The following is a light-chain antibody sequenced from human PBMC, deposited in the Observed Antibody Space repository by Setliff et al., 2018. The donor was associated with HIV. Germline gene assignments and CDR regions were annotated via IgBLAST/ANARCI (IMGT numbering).Light chain of an antibody. CDR2: EVN. CDR3: CSYAGGSTFV. Sequence: QSALAQPASVSGSPGQSITISCTGTSSDVGSYNLVSWYQHHPGKAPKFMIFEVNKRPSGVSNRFSGSKSGNTASLTISGLQAEDEADYYCCSYAGGSTFVFGSGTKSPS. CDR1: SSDVGSYNL. V-gene: IGLV2-23*02. J-gene: IGLJ1*01.